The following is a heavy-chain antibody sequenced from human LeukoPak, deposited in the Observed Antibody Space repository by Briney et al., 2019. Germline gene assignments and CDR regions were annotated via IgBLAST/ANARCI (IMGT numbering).Heavy chain of an antibody. J-gene: IGHJ4*02. CDR1: GGSFGGYY. V-gene: IGHV4-59*10. Sequence: SETLSLTCAVYGGSFGGYYWSWIWQPAGKGLEWIGRIYTSGSTNYNPSLKSRVTISVDTSKNQFSLKLSSVTAADTAVYYCARGPTYCSSSSCLQGEWGQGTLVTVSS. D-gene: IGHD2-15*01. CDR3: ARGPTYCSSSSCLQGE. CDR2: IYTSGST.